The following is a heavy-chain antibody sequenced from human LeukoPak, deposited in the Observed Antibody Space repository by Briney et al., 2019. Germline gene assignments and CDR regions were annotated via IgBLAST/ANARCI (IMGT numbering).Heavy chain of an antibody. CDR3: ARRVGNYFDY. Sequence: PSETLSLTCTVSGGSINSYCWSWIRQPPGKGLEWIGYIYYSGTTNYNPSLKSRVTISVDTSKNQFSLKLSSVTAADTAVYYCARRVGNYFDYWGQGTLVTVSS. J-gene: IGHJ4*02. CDR1: GGSINSYC. D-gene: IGHD3-10*01. CDR2: IYYSGTT. V-gene: IGHV4-59*08.